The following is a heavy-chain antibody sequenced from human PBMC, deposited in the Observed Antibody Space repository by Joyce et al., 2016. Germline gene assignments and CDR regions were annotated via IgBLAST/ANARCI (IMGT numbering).Heavy chain of an antibody. CDR3: AAAPDYYDSSGYYYSAFDI. J-gene: IGHJ3*02. D-gene: IGHD3-22*01. Sequence: QMQLVQSGPEVQKPGTSVKVSCTASGFTFTSSAMQWVRQARGPRLEWIGWIVVGSGNTNDAQKFQERVTITRDMSTSTAYMELSSQRSEDTAVYYCAAAPDYYDSSGYYYSAFDIWGQETMVTVSS. CDR2: IVVGSGNT. CDR1: GFTFTSSA. V-gene: IGHV1-58*02.